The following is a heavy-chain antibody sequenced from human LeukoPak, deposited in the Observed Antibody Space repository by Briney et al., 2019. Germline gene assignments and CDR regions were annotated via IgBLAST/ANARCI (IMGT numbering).Heavy chain of an antibody. CDR2: MYTSGST. D-gene: IGHD4-23*01. CDR3: ARGGKATVVTM. Sequence: SETLSLTCTVSGGSINSYYWTWIRQSAGKGLEWIGRMYTSGSTNYNPSLKSRVSMSVDTSKNQFSVKLTSVTAADTAVYYCARGGKATVVTMWGQGILVTVSS. V-gene: IGHV4-4*07. J-gene: IGHJ4*02. CDR1: GGSINSYY.